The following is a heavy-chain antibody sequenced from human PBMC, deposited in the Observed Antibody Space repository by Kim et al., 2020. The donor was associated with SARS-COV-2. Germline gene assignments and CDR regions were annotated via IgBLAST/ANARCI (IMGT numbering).Heavy chain of an antibody. J-gene: IGHJ4*02. V-gene: IGHV3-73*01. Sequence: KGRCTISRDDSKNTAYLQMNSLKTEDTAVYYCTRSFWDYYGSGSAYYFDYWGQGTLVTVSS. D-gene: IGHD3-10*01. CDR3: TRSFWDYYGSGSAYYFDY.